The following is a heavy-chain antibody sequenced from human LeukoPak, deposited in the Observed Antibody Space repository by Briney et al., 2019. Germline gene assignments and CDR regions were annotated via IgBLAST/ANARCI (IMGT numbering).Heavy chain of an antibody. D-gene: IGHD2-2*01. Sequence: ASVKVSCKASGYTFTSYGISWVRQAPGQGLEWMGWISAYNGNTNYAQKLRGRVTVTTDTSTSTAYMELRSLRSDDTAVYYCARTGYCSSTSCYAFDIWGQGTMVTVSS. V-gene: IGHV1-18*01. CDR3: ARTGYCSSTSCYAFDI. CDR2: ISAYNGNT. CDR1: GYTFTSYG. J-gene: IGHJ3*02.